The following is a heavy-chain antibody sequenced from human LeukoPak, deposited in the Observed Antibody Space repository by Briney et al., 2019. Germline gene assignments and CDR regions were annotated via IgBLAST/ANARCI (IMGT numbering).Heavy chain of an antibody. CDR1: GGSFSGYY. Sequence: SETLSLTCAVYGGSFSGYYWSWIRQPPGTGLEWVGEINHSGSNNYNPSLKSRVTISVDTSKNQYSLNLSSVTAADTAVYYCARVRVPAANLYYYDYYYMDVWGKGTTVTVSS. J-gene: IGHJ6*03. V-gene: IGHV4-34*01. D-gene: IGHD2-2*01. CDR2: INHSGSN. CDR3: ARVRVPAANLYYYDYYYMDV.